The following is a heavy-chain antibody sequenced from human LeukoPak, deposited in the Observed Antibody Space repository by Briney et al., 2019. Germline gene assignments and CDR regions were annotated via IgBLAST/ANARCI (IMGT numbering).Heavy chain of an antibody. CDR1: GGSFSGYY. V-gene: IGHV4-59*01. CDR2: IYYSGST. Sequence: SETLSLTCAVYGGSFSGYYWSWIRQPPGKGLEWIGHIYYSGSTNYNPSLKSRVTISVDTSKNQFSLKLSSVTAADTAVYYCARGGPQNYYDSSGYYPIDYWGQGTLVTVSS. D-gene: IGHD3-22*01. J-gene: IGHJ4*02. CDR3: ARGGPQNYYDSSGYYPIDY.